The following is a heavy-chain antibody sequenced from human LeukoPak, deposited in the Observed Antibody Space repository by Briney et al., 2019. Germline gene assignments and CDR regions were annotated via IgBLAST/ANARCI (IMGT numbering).Heavy chain of an antibody. V-gene: IGHV3-64*01. J-gene: IGHJ4*02. CDR3: ARDRYYGDHTQVDY. CDR2: ITGDGGYT. Sequence: GGSLRLSCAASGFTFSTYVMQWVRQAPGKGLEYVSAITGDGGYTYYANSVKGRFTISRDNSKKTLYLQMNSLRAEDTAVYYCARDRYYGDHTQVDYWGQGTLVTVSS. D-gene: IGHD4-17*01. CDR1: GFTFSTYV.